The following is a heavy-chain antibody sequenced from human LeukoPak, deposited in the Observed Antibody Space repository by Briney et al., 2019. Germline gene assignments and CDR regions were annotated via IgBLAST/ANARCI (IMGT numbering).Heavy chain of an antibody. CDR2: IYTSGST. V-gene: IGHV4-4*07. J-gene: IGHJ4*02. CDR3: AGARLLHPYAY. CDR1: GGSISSYY. Sequence: SETLSLTCTVSGGSISSYYWSWIRQPAGKGLEWIGRIYTSGSTNYNPSLKSRVTMSVDTSKNQFSLKLSSVTAADTGVYFCAGARLLHPYAYWGQGSLVAVSS. D-gene: IGHD2-2*01.